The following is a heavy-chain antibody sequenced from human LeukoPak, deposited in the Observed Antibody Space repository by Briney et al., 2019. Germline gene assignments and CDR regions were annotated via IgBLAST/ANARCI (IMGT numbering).Heavy chain of an antibody. V-gene: IGHV4-4*07. J-gene: IGHJ4*02. CDR1: GGSISSYY. CDR3: ARLYSYGPDYYFDY. Sequence: PSETLSLTCTVSGGSISSYYWGWIRQPAGKGLEWIGRIYTTGSTNYSPSLKSRVTMSVDTSKNQFSLKLSSVTAADTAVYYCARLYSYGPDYYFDYWGQGTLVTVSS. CDR2: IYTTGST. D-gene: IGHD5-18*01.